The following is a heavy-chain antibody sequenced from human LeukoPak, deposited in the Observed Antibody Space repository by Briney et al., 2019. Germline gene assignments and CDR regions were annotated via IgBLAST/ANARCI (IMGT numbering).Heavy chain of an antibody. V-gene: IGHV3-23*01. CDR1: AFTFSSYA. CDR2: ISGSGGSK. J-gene: IGHJ6*03. Sequence: GGSLTLSCAASAFTFSSYAMSWHRQAQGKELEWVSDISGSGGSKYYADSVKGRFTISRDNSKNTLYLQMNSLRAEDTAVYYCAGTTRGGTYYYYMDVWGKGTTVTISS. CDR3: AGTTRGGTYYYYMDV. D-gene: IGHD1-1*01.